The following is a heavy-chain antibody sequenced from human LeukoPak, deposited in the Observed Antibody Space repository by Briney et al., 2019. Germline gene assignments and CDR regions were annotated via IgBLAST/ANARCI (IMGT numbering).Heavy chain of an antibody. V-gene: IGHV4-59*12. D-gene: IGHD5-12*01. CDR3: ARDGYSGRFDP. J-gene: IGHJ5*02. CDR2: IYYSGST. CDR1: GGSISSYY. Sequence: PSETLSLTCTVSGGSISSYYWSWIRQPPGKGLEWIGYIYYSGSTNYNPSLKSRVTISVDTSKNQFSLKLSSVTAADTAVYYCARDGYSGRFDPWGQGTLVTVSS.